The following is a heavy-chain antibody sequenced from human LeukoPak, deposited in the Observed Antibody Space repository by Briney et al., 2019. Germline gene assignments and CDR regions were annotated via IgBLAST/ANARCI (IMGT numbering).Heavy chain of an antibody. V-gene: IGHV1-46*01. CDR3: ARDLDYGEKSEDY. D-gene: IGHD4/OR15-4a*01. CDR1: GFTFIHYY. Sequence: GASVNDSCKASGFTFIHYYMHWVRQAPGQGLEGLGIINLSGGSTHYPQKFQDRVTMTRDTSTSTVYMELRSLRSEDTAVYYCARDLDYGEKSEDYWGQGTLVTVSS. J-gene: IGHJ4*02. CDR2: INLSGGST.